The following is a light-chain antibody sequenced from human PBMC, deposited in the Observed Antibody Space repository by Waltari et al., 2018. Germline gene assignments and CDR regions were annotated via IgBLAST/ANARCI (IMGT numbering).Light chain of an antibody. Sequence: SYVLTQPPSVSVAPGQTAKITCGGNSIGSQSVPWYQQKPGQAPILVIYDDSARPSGIPERVSGSNSGNTATLTISGVEAGDEADYYCQVWHSREHVVFGGGTRVTVL. J-gene: IGLJ2*01. CDR3: QVWHSREHVV. V-gene: IGLV3-21*02. CDR1: SIGSQS. CDR2: DDS.